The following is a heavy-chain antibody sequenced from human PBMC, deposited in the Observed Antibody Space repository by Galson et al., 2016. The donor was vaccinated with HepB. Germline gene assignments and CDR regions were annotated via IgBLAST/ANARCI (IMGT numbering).Heavy chain of an antibody. V-gene: IGHV3-74*01. J-gene: IGHJ4*02. CDR3: AKGGRLGSFDF. CDR1: GEEPGFTFSNYW. CDR2: ILSDGST. D-gene: IGHD3-10*01. Sequence: SLRLSCAVSGEEPGFTFSNYWMHWVRQSPGKGLVWVARILSDGSTNYPDSVKGRFTISRDNAKNTVYLQMNSLRGEDTAVYYCAKGGRLGSFDFWGQGTLVTVSS.